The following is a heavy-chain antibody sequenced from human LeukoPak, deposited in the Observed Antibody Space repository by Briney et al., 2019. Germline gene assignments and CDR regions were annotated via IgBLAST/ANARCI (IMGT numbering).Heavy chain of an antibody. J-gene: IGHJ4*02. D-gene: IGHD6-13*01. CDR1: GLTFSSHW. Sequence: PGGSLRLSCAASGLTFSSHWMTWVRQAPGKGLEWVANIKRDGSEKYYVESVKGRLTISRDNAKSSLNLQMSSLRAEDTAVYFCARGGDRSSWYWRDWGQGALVTVSS. CDR3: ARGGDRSSWYWRD. V-gene: IGHV3-7*01. CDR2: IKRDGSEK.